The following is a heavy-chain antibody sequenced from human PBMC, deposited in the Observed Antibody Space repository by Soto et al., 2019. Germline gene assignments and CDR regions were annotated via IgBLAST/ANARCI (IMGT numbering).Heavy chain of an antibody. D-gene: IGHD2-2*01. CDR3: ARGWIVVVPAAIGYYGMDV. J-gene: IGHJ6*02. CDR1: GFTFSSYS. CDR2: ISSSSSYI. Sequence: PGGSLRLSCAASGFTFSSYSMNGVRQSPGKGLEWVSSISSSSSYIYYADSVKGRFTISRDNAKNSLYLQMNSLRAEDTAVYYCARGWIVVVPAAIGYYGMDVWGQGTTVTVSS. V-gene: IGHV3-21*01.